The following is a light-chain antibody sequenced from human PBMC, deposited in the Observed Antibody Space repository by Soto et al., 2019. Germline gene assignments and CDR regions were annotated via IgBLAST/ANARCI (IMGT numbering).Light chain of an antibody. J-gene: IGKJ1*01. CDR1: QSLRSN. V-gene: IGKV3-15*01. CDR3: QQYNNWPRT. CDR2: GAS. Sequence: EVVVTLSPATLSLSPGERATLSCRASQSLRSNLAWYQQKPGQAPRLLFYGASTRATGIPARFSGSGSGTEFTLTISSLQAEDCAVYYCQQYNNWPRTFGQGTKLDIK.